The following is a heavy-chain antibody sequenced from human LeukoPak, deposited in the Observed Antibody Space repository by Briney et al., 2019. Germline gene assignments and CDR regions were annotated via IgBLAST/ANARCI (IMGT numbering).Heavy chain of an antibody. V-gene: IGHV4-61*02. CDR3: ARARGGYNLRSHAFDI. Sequence: SETLSLTCTVSGGSISSGSYYWSWIRQPAGKGLEWIGRIFTSGSTKYNPSLKSRVTISVDTSKNQFSLKLSSVTAADTAVYYCARARGGYNLRSHAFDIWGQGTMVTVSS. D-gene: IGHD5-24*01. CDR2: IFTSGST. CDR1: GGSISSGSYY. J-gene: IGHJ3*02.